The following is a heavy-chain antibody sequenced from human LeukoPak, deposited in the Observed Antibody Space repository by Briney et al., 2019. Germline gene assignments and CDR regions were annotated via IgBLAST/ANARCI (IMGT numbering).Heavy chain of an antibody. CDR2: ISGSGGST. D-gene: IGHD3-3*01. CDR3: AKDLYDFPFDY. J-gene: IGHJ4*02. V-gene: IGHV3-23*01. CDR1: GFTFSSYW. Sequence: PGGSLRLSCAASGFTFSSYWMHWVRQAPGKGLEWVSAISGSGGSTYYADSAKGRFTISRDNSKNTLYLQMNSLRAEDTAVYYCAKDLYDFPFDYWGQGTLVTVSS.